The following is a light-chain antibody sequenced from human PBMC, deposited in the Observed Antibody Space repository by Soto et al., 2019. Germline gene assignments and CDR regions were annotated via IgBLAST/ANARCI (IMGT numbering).Light chain of an antibody. CDR1: QSVSSSY. CDR3: QQYGSSHYT. J-gene: IGKJ5*01. Sequence: EIVLTQSPGTLSLSPGERATLSCRASQSVSSSYLAWYQQKPGQAPRLLIYGASSRATGIPDRFSGSASGTDFPLTISRLEPEDFAVYYCQQYGSSHYTFGQGTRLEIK. V-gene: IGKV3-20*01. CDR2: GAS.